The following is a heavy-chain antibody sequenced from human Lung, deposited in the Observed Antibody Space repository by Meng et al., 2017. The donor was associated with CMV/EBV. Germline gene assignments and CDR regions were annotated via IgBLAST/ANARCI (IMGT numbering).Heavy chain of an antibody. CDR2: IYHSGST. CDR3: ARRRGGSGRDC. CDR1: GGSISSNGSY. D-gene: IGHD3-10*01. V-gene: IGHV4-39*01. Sequence: LLLPGLGPGLLKHSAVLSLPCSVFGGSISSNGSYWDWVRQPPGKGLEWIGAIYHSGSTSYNPSLQSRVTMFVDTSKNQFSLMLTSVTATDTAVYYCARRRGGSGRDCWGQGALVTVSS. J-gene: IGHJ4*02.